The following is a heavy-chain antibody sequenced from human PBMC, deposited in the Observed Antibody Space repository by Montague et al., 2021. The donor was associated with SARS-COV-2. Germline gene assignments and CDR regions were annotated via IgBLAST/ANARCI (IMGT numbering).Heavy chain of an antibody. J-gene: IGHJ5*02. CDR3: ARGDRWNWFDP. CDR1: GGSINNSY. V-gene: IGHV4-59*12. CDR2: INYSGST. D-gene: IGHD5-24*01. Sequence: SETLSLTCTVSGGSINNSYWSWIRQPPGKGLEWIGYINYSGSTTYNPSLKTRVIISVDPAKNQFSLKMSSVTAADTAVYYCARGDRWNWFDPWGQGTLVIVSS.